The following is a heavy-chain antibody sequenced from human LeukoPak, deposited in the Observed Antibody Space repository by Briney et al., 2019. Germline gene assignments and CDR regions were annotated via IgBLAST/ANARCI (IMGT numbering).Heavy chain of an antibody. CDR1: GFVFSNYW. V-gene: IGHV3-7*01. Sequence: GGSLRLSCAASGFVFSNYWMSWVRQAPGKGLEWVANIKPDGTEKYYVDSLKGRFTISRDNTKNSLYLQMSSLRVEDTAVYYCARGGNSSWDYWGQGALVTVSS. J-gene: IGHJ4*02. D-gene: IGHD6-6*01. CDR2: IKPDGTEK. CDR3: ARGGNSSWDY.